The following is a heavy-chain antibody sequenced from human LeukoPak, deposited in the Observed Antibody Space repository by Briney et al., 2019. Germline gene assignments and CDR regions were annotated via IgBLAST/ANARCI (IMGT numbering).Heavy chain of an antibody. Sequence: SETLSLTCTVSGVSINSGNYPWGWIRQPPGKGLEWIGSISYSGSTYYNPSLKSRVTMSVDTSKNQFSLKVRSVTAPDTAVYYCARLQYYDSRGYYYGFDYWGQGTLVTVSS. D-gene: IGHD3-22*01. J-gene: IGHJ4*02. CDR1: GVSINSGNYP. V-gene: IGHV4-39*01. CDR2: ISYSGST. CDR3: ARLQYYDSRGYYYGFDY.